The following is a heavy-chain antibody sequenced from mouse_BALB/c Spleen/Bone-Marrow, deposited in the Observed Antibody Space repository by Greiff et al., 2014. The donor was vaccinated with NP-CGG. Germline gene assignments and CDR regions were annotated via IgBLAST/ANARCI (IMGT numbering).Heavy chain of an antibody. CDR1: GYAFTNYL. J-gene: IGHJ2*01. CDR3: ARRIYYAMGY. V-gene: IGHV1-54*01. Sequence: LVESGPELVRPGTSVKVSCKASGYAFTNYLMEWIKQRPGQGLEWIGVINPGSGGTNYNEEFKGKATLTADKSSSTAYMQLSSLTSDDSAVYFCARRIYYAMGYWGQGTTLTVSS. CDR2: INPGSGGT. D-gene: IGHD2-1*01.